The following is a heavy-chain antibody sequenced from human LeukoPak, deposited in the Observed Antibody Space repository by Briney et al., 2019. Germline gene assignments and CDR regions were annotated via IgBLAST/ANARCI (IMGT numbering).Heavy chain of an antibody. CDR2: INHSGST. V-gene: IGHV4-39*07. D-gene: IGHD3-22*01. CDR3: ARGSTYYESSGQVPFDY. Sequence: SETLSLTCAVSDDSVSSSSYSWSWIRQPPGKGLEWIGEINHSGSTNYNPSLKSRVTISVDTSKNQFSLKLSSVTAADTAVYYCARGSTYYESSGQVPFDYWGQGTLVTVSS. J-gene: IGHJ4*02. CDR1: DDSVSSSSYS.